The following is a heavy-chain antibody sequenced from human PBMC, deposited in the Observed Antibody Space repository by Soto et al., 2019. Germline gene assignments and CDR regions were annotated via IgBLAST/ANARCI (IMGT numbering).Heavy chain of an antibody. CDR1: GGSISSYY. CDR2: IYYSGST. V-gene: IGHV4-59*01. CDR3: AREGGGYYYYYYMDV. J-gene: IGHJ6*03. Sequence: ETLSLTCTVSGGSISSYYWSWIRQPPGKGLEWIGYIYYSGSTNYNPSLKSRVTISVDTSKNQFSLKLSSVTAADTAVYYCAREGGGYYYYYYMDVWGKGTTVTVSS. D-gene: IGHD3-10*01.